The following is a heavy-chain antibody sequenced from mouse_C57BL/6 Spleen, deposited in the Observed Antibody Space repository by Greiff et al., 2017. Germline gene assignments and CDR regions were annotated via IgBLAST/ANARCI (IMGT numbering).Heavy chain of an antibody. CDR3: ARDGYDGRVPFDY. V-gene: IGHV1-7*01. CDR1: GYPFTSYW. CDR2: INPSSGST. D-gene: IGHD2-2*01. Sequence: VQLQQSGAELAKPGASVKLSCKASGYPFTSYWMHWATQRPGQGLEWIGYINPSSGSTKYNQKFKDKATLTADKSSSTAYMQLSSLTYEDSAVYYCARDGYDGRVPFDYWGQGTTRTVSS. J-gene: IGHJ2*01.